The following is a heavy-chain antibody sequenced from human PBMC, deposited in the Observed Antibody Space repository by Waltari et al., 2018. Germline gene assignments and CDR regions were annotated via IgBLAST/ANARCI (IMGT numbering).Heavy chain of an antibody. J-gene: IGHJ5*02. Sequence: EVQLVDSGGGLVQPGGSLRLSCAASGFTVSLNYMHWVRQAPGKGLEWGSVIYRGGNTYYADSVKGRFTISRDDSKNTLYLQMNSLRAEDTAVYYCARAYYYDDSRSEGYWFDPWGRGTLVTISS. CDR2: IYRGGNT. CDR1: GFTVSLNY. CDR3: ARAYYYDDSRSEGYWFDP. D-gene: IGHD3-22*01. V-gene: IGHV3-66*02.